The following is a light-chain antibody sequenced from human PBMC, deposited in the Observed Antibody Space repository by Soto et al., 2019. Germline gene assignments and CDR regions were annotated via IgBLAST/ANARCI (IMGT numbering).Light chain of an antibody. V-gene: IGKV3-15*01. Sequence: DIVMTQSPGTLSESPGERATLSCRASQSIRNNLAWYQHKPGQAPRLLIYGASTGATGVPARFSGSGSGTEFTLTISSVQSDDFAAYYCQQYNNWPRTFGPGTKVDIK. CDR2: GAS. CDR3: QQYNNWPRT. CDR1: QSIRNN. J-gene: IGKJ1*01.